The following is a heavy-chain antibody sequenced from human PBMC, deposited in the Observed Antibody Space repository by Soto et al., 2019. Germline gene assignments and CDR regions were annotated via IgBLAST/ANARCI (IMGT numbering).Heavy chain of an antibody. CDR3: ARSPPWDESSVPHCDY. D-gene: IGHD1-26*01. J-gene: IGHJ4*02. V-gene: IGHV1-69*01. CDR1: GGSFTKNG. Sequence: QVQLVQSGAEVKKPGSSVKVSCKASGGSFTKNGLSWVRQAPGQGLEWMGGITPKFGTANYAPKYQGRVTITADDSASTFYMELSNLKSEGTAVFFCARSPPWDESSVPHCDYWGQGTLITVSS. CDR2: ITPKFGTA.